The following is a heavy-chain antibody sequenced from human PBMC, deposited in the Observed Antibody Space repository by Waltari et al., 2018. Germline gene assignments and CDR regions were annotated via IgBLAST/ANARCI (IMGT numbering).Heavy chain of an antibody. CDR3: ARDKNGLWDCSFLYFYHGTDV. D-gene: IGHD3-3*02. V-gene: IGHV3-48*03. Sequence: EEQLVESGGGLVQHGGSLRLSCAASGFTFSNYEMNWVRQAPVKGLEWISDVSRSGNDIDDADSVKDRVTISRDNANKSLYLQMNSLRAEDTAVYYCARDKNGLWDCSFLYFYHGTDVWGQGTTGTVSS. CDR2: VSRSGNDI. J-gene: IGHJ6*02. CDR1: GFTFSNYE.